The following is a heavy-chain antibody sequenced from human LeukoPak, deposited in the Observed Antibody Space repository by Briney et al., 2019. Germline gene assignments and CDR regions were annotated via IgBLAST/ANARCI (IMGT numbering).Heavy chain of an antibody. CDR2: IWYDGSNK. Sequence: GGSLRLSCAASGFTFSSYGMHWVSQAPGKGLEWVAVIWYDGSNKYYADSVKGRFTISRDNSKNTLYLQMNSLRAEDTAVYYCARGRIVGATTGAFDIWGQGTMVTVSS. D-gene: IGHD1-26*01. CDR3: ARGRIVGATTGAFDI. CDR1: GFTFSSYG. V-gene: IGHV3-33*01. J-gene: IGHJ3*02.